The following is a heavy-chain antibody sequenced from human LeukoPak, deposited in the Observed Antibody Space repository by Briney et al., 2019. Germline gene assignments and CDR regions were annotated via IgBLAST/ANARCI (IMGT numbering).Heavy chain of an antibody. D-gene: IGHD4-17*01. CDR3: ARCRDEFGDYGFTS. Sequence: SETLSLTCTVSGDSITSNYWSWIRQPPGKGLEWIGYIYDSGSTKYNPSLKSRVTISVDTSKNQFSLKLTSVTAADTAVYYCARCRDEFGDYGFTSWGQGTLVTVSS. V-gene: IGHV4-59*01. CDR1: GDSITSNY. CDR2: IYDSGST. J-gene: IGHJ5*02.